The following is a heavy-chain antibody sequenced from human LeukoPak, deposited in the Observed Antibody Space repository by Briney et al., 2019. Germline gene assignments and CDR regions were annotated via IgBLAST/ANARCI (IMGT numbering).Heavy chain of an antibody. CDR2: IYHSGST. CDR3: ATRIVGAGRERGLWYYFDY. V-gene: IGHV4-38-2*02. Sequence: SETLSLTCTVSGYSISSGYYWGWIRQPPGKGLEWIGSIYHSGSTYYNPSLKSRVTISVDTSKNQFSLKLSSVTAADTAVYYCATRIVGAGRERGLWYYFDYWGQGTLVTVSS. CDR1: GYSISSGYY. D-gene: IGHD1-26*01. J-gene: IGHJ4*02.